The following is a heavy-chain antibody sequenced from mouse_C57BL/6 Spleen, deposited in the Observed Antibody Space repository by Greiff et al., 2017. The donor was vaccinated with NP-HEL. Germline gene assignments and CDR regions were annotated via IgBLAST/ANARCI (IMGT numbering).Heavy chain of an antibody. V-gene: IGHV5-17*01. D-gene: IGHD1-1*01. CDR3: ARGYYGSSYAWFAY. J-gene: IGHJ3*01. CDR2: ISSGSSTI. Sequence: EVKLMESGGGLVKPGGSLKLSCAASGFTFSDYGMHWVRQAPEKGLEWVAYISSGSSTIYYVDTVKGRFTISRDNAKNTLFLQMTSLRSEDTAMYYCARGYYGSSYAWFAYWGQGTLVTVSA. CDR1: GFTFSDYG.